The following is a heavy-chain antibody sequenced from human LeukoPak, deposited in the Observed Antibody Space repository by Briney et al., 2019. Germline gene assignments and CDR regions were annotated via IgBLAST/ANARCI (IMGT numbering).Heavy chain of an antibody. CDR3: ARLAREGSGSHLDY. CDR2: IFYSGST. V-gene: IGHV4-39*07. D-gene: IGHD3-10*01. CDR1: GGSISTSSYY. J-gene: IGHJ4*02. Sequence: SETLSLTCTVSGGSISTSSYYWGWVRQPPGKGLEWIGSIFYSGSTYYSPSLRSRATISLDTSRNQFSLKLSSVTAADTAVYYCARLAREGSGSHLDYWGQGTLVTVSS.